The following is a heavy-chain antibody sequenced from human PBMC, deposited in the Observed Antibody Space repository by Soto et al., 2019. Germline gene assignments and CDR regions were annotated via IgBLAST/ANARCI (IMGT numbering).Heavy chain of an antibody. CDR1: GFTFSSYG. V-gene: IGHV3-33*01. CDR2: IWYDGSNK. Sequence: GGSLRLSCAASGFTFSSYGMHWVRQAPGKGLEWVAVIWYDGSNKYYADSVKGRFTISRDNSKNTLYLQMNSLRAEDTAVYYCARDLVRFAGQLVNGMDVWGQGTTVTVSS. D-gene: IGHD6-6*01. CDR3: ARDLVRFAGQLVNGMDV. J-gene: IGHJ6*02.